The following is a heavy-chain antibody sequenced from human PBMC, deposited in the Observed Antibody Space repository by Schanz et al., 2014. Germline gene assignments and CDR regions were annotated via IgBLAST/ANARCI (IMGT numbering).Heavy chain of an antibody. CDR1: GFTFENYA. J-gene: IGHJ4*02. CDR2: INWSDGGST. D-gene: IGHD6-25*01. CDR3: AKVRYSSGWRGDYFDE. V-gene: IGHV3-20*04. Sequence: EVQLLESGGGLVEPGGSLRLSCAASGFTFENYALTWVRQVPGKGLEWVSRINWSDGGSTGYADSVRGRFTISRDNAKNTLYLQMNSLRAEDTAVYYCAKVRYSSGWRGDYFDEWGQGTLVTVAS.